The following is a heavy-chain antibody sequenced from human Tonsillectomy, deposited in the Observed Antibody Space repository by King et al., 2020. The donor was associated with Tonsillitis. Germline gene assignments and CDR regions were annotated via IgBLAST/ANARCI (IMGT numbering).Heavy chain of an antibody. CDR2: ISTSSSTR. Sequence: VQLVESGGGLVQPGGSLRLSCGASEFTFSNYVMNWVRQAPGKGLEWISSISTSSSTRYYADSVKGRFTISRDNAKKSLYLQMHSLRAEDTAVYYCVRDFSSGWYLAAFDLWGQGTMVTVSS. V-gene: IGHV3-48*04. J-gene: IGHJ3*01. CDR1: EFTFSNYV. CDR3: VRDFSSGWYLAAFDL. D-gene: IGHD6-19*01.